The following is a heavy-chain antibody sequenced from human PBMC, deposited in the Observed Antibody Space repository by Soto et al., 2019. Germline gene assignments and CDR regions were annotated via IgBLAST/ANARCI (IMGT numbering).Heavy chain of an antibody. CDR1: GFTFSSYA. D-gene: IGHD1-26*01. CDR3: ARGGSYYAFDI. CDR2: ISSSGSTI. J-gene: IGHJ3*02. V-gene: IGHV3-48*03. Sequence: GGSLRLSCAASGFTFSSYAMHWVRQAPGKGLEWVSYISSSGSTIYYADSVKGRFTISRDNAKNSLYLQMNSLRAEDTAVYYCARGGSYYAFDIWGQGTMVTVSS.